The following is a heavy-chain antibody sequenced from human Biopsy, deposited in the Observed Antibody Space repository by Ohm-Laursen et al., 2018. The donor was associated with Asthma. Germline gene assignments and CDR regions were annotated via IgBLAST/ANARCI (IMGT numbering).Heavy chain of an antibody. CDR3: ARGYSGSDRIVYYYSGLEV. J-gene: IGHJ6*02. V-gene: IGHV1-69*13. CDR1: GDSFSNYA. Sequence: SVKVSCKASGDSFSNYAISWVRQAPGQGLEWMGGLTPVLGTPGHAQMFEGRVTITADESTSTAYMELSSLSSEDTAVYYCARGYSGSDRIVYYYSGLEVWGQGTTVTVSS. D-gene: IGHD5-12*01. CDR2: LTPVLGTP.